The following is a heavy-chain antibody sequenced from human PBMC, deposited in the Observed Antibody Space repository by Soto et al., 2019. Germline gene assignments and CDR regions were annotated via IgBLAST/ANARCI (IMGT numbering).Heavy chain of an antibody. V-gene: IGHV1-18*01. CDR1: GYTFTSYA. J-gene: IGHJ4*02. Sequence: QVQLVQSGAEVKKPGASVKVSCKASGYTFTSYAINWVRQAPGQGLEWMGWISAKNGDTNYAQKFQGRVTVTTDTSTSTAYMEVRSLRSDETAVYYCARRGFDCWGQGTLVTVAS. D-gene: IGHD3-10*01. CDR3: ARRGFDC. CDR2: ISAKNGDT.